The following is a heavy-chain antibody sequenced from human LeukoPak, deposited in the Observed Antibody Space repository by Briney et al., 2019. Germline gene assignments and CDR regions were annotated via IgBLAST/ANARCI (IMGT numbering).Heavy chain of an antibody. Sequence: GGSLTLSCVPSAFTFSSSSMNWVRQAPGKGLEWGSSISSSSSYIYYADSVKDRFTISRDNATNTLYLQMNSLRAEDTAVYYCAKDGSPGSSGYYYLWGQGTMVTVSS. D-gene: IGHD3-22*01. V-gene: IGHV3-21*01. J-gene: IGHJ3*01. CDR1: AFTFSSSS. CDR2: ISSSSSYI. CDR3: AKDGSPGSSGYYYL.